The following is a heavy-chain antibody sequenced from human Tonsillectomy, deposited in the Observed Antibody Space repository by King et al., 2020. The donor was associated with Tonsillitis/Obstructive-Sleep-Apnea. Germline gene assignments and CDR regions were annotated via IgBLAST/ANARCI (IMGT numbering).Heavy chain of an antibody. CDR1: GFTFSTFE. CDR3: HAPYYPRDY. Sequence: VQLVESGGGLVQPGGSLRLSCAASGFTFSTFEMNWVRQAPGKGLEWVSXIXXTGGVIDYADSVKGRFTISRDNANNLLYLQMNSLRAEDTAVYYCHAPYYPRDYWGQGILVTVSS. D-gene: IGHD2-21*01. J-gene: IGHJ4*02. CDR2: IXXTGGVI. V-gene: IGHV3-48*03.